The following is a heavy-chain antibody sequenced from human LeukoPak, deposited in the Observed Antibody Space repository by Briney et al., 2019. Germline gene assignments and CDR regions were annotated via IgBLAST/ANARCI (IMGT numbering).Heavy chain of an antibody. D-gene: IGHD3-10*01. CDR1: GGSFSGYY. J-gene: IGHJ4*02. V-gene: IGHV4-34*01. CDR3: ARGPFGYYGSGSYYY. Sequence: KPSETLSLTCAVYGGSFSGYYWSWIRQPPGKGLEWIGEINHSGSTNYNPSLKSRITISVDTSKNQFSLKLSSVTAADTAVYYCARGPFGYYGSGSYYYWGQGTLVTVSS. CDR2: INHSGST.